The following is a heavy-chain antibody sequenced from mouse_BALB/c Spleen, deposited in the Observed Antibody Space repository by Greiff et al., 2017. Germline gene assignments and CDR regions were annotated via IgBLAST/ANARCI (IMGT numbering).Heavy chain of an antibody. D-gene: IGHD1-1*01. V-gene: IGHV2-9*02. CDR2: IWAGGST. Sequence: QVQLKESGPGLVAPSQSLSITCTVSGFSLTSYGVHWVRQPPGKGLEWLGVIWAGGSTNYNSALMSRLSISKDNSKSQVFLKMNSLQTDDTAMYYCARDEGYYGSDRFAYWGQGTLVTVSA. CDR1: GFSLTSYG. J-gene: IGHJ3*01. CDR3: ARDEGYYGSDRFAY.